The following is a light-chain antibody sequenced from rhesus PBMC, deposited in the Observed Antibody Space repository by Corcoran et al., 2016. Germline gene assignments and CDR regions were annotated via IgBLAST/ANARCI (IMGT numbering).Light chain of an antibody. CDR3: LQYNSDPLT. CDR2: DAS. Sequence: DIQMTQSPSSLSASVGDRVTITCRASQDISNYLSWYQQKPGKAPKLLIYDASTLQSGVPSRFSGSGSGTDFTLTISSLPPEDFATYYCLQYNSDPLTFGGGTKVEIK. V-gene: IGKV1-43*02. J-gene: IGKJ4*01. CDR1: QDISNY.